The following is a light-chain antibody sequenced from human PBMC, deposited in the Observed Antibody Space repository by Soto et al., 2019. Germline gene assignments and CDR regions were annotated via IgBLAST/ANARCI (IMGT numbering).Light chain of an antibody. CDR3: QHLNTYPFT. V-gene: IGKV1-9*01. Sequence: IQLTQSPSSLSASVGDRVTISCRASQDISTHLAWFAQKPGRAPQLLIYAASTLHSGVPSRFSGSGSGTDFTLPISSLQPEDFATYYCQHLNTYPFTFGPGTRLDIK. CDR1: QDISTH. CDR2: AAS. J-gene: IGKJ5*01.